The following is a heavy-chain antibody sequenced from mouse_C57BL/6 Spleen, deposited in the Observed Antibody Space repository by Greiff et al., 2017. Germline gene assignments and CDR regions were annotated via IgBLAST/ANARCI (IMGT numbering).Heavy chain of an antibody. Sequence: QVQLKQSGAELVRPGASVKLSCKASGYTFTDYYINWVKQRPGQGLEWIARIYPGSGNTYYNEKFKGKATLTAETSSSTAYMQLSSLTSEDSAVYFCAKSRAGTDYAMDYWGQGTSVTVSS. V-gene: IGHV1-76*01. CDR1: GYTFTDYY. D-gene: IGHD4-1*01. CDR3: AKSRAGTDYAMDY. J-gene: IGHJ4*01. CDR2: IYPGSGNT.